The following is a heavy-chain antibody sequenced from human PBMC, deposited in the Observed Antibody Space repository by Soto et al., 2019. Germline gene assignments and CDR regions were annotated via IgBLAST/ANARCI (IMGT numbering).Heavy chain of an antibody. J-gene: IGHJ4*02. CDR3: AKDQGTIFGVVVHFDY. Sequence: GGSLRLSCAASGFTFSSYAMSWVRQAPGKGLEWVSAISGSGGSTYYADSVKGRFTISRDNSKNTLYLQMNSLRAEDTAVYYCAKDQGTIFGVVVHFDYWGQGTLVTVSS. CDR2: ISGSGGST. CDR1: GFTFSSYA. D-gene: IGHD3-3*01. V-gene: IGHV3-23*01.